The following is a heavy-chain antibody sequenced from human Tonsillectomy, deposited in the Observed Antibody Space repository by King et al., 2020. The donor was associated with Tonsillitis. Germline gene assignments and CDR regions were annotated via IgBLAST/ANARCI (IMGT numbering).Heavy chain of an antibody. V-gene: IGHV1-46*03. CDR3: ARFCAWVSGGSCYSDY. CDR2: INPSGGST. Sequence: VQLVESGAEVKKPGASVKVSCKASGYTFTSYYMHWVRQAPGQGLEWMGIINPSGGSTSYAQKFQGRVTMTRDTSTSTVYMELSSLRPEDTAVYYCARFCAWVSGGSCYSDYWGQGTLVTVSS. J-gene: IGHJ4*02. CDR1: GYTFTSYY. D-gene: IGHD2-15*01.